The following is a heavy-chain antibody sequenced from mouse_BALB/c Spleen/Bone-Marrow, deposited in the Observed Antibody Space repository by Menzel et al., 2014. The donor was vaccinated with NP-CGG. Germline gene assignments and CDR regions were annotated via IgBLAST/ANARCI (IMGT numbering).Heavy chain of an antibody. J-gene: IGHJ3*01. CDR1: GFDFSRYW. D-gene: IGHD1-2*01. V-gene: IGHV4-1*02. CDR2: INPDSSTI. CDR3: ASLHYYGFFAY. Sequence: EVQGVESGGGLVQPGGSLKLSRAASGFDFSRYWMSWVRQAPGKGLEWIGEINPDSSTINYTPSLKDKFIISRGNAKNTLYLQMSKVRSEDTALYYCASLHYYGFFAYWRQGTLVPVSA.